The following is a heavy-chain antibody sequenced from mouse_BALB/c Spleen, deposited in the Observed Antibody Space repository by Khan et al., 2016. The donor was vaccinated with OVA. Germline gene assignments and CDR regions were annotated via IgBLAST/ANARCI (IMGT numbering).Heavy chain of an antibody. CDR2: IWDDGNT. J-gene: IGHJ4*01. CDR3: ARQPYYHYNIMDY. Sequence: VQLQESGPGLVAPSQSLSITCTISGFSLTNYGVHWVRQPPGKGLEWLVVIWDDGNTAYNSALKSRLTISKDDSKSQVFLKMNSLQTDDTAMYFCARQPYYHYNIMDYWGQGTSVTVPS. V-gene: IGHV2-6-1*01. CDR1: GFSLTNYG. D-gene: IGHD2-10*01.